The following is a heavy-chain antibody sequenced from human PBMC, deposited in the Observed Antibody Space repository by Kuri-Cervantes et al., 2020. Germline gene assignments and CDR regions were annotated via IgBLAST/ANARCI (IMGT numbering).Heavy chain of an antibody. CDR3: AGGSGYDHFDY. Sequence: SETLSLTCTVSGGSITSYYWSWIRQHPGKGLEWIGYIYYSGSTYYNPSLKSRVTISVDTSKNQFSLKLSSVTAADTAVYYCAGGSGYDHFDYWGQGTLVTVSS. V-gene: IGHV4-59*06. CDR2: IYYSGST. D-gene: IGHD5-12*01. CDR1: GGSITSYY. J-gene: IGHJ4*02.